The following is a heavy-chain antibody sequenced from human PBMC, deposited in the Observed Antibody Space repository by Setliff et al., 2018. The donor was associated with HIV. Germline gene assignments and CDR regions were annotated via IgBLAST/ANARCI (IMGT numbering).Heavy chain of an antibody. D-gene: IGHD3-22*01. CDR2: INWNGGRI. CDR3: ARAGYHDSSGYLGPDYYYMDV. J-gene: IGHJ6*03. V-gene: IGHV3-20*04. Sequence: SGGSLRLSCAASGFTFDDYGMSWVRQAPGKGLEWVSGINWNGGRIGYADSVKGRFTISRDNARNSLYLQVNSLRAEDTALYYCARAGYHDSSGYLGPDYYYMDVWGKGTTVTVSS. CDR1: GFTFDDYG.